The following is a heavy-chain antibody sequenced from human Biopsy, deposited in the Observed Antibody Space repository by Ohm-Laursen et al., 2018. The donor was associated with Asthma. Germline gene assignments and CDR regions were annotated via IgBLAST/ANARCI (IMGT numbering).Heavy chain of an antibody. Sequence: SDTLSLTCTVSGASMTTSNFWAWIRQPPGRGLEWLGSVYYSGDSFYRTSLMSRLTMSVDTSRRQFSLRLTSVTAADTGVYYCARHWSGNGWADVHNWFDPWGPGTVVTVSS. D-gene: IGHD6-19*01. CDR1: GASMTTSNF. V-gene: IGHV4-39*01. CDR2: VYYSGDS. CDR3: ARHWSGNGWADVHNWFDP. J-gene: IGHJ5*02.